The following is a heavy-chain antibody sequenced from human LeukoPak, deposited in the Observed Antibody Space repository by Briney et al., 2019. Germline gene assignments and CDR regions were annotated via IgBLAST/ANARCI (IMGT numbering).Heavy chain of an antibody. CDR1: GGSFSGYY. CDR3: ARGPHFYGSGSYEYSYYYYYYGMDV. D-gene: IGHD3-10*01. Sequence: SETLSLTCAVYGGSFSGYYWTWVRQPPGKGLEWIGEINHKGATNYNPSLKRRVTISLDTSKNQFSLKLSSVTAADTAVYYCARGPHFYGSGSYEYSYYYYYYGMDVWGKGTAVTVSS. CDR2: INHKGAT. J-gene: IGHJ6*04. V-gene: IGHV4-34*01.